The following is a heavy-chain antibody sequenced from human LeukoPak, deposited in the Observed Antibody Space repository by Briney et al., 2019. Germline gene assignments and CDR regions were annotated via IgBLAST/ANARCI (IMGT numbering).Heavy chain of an antibody. D-gene: IGHD6-13*01. Sequence: SETLSLTCSVSGGSIGGYYWSWIRQPPGKGLEWIGYIYYSGSTNYNPSLKSRVTISVDTSKNQFSLKLSSVTAADTAVYYCARHPRHSSSWFEYFQHWGQGTLVTVSS. V-gene: IGHV4-59*08. CDR1: GGSIGGYY. J-gene: IGHJ1*01. CDR3: ARHPRHSSSWFEYFQH. CDR2: IYYSGST.